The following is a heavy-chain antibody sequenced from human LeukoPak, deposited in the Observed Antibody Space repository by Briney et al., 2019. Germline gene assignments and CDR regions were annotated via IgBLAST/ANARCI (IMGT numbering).Heavy chain of an antibody. CDR2: ISHSGDDI. V-gene: IGHV3-21*01. CDR1: GFTFRSFS. CDR3: ARDLVFFQH. J-gene: IGHJ1*01. Sequence: GGSLRLSCVASGFTFRSFSMSWVRQAPGKGLEWVSSISHSGDDIYYEDSVKGRFTISRDNAKNSLYLQMNSLRPDDTAVYFCARDLVFFQHWGQGTLVIVSS.